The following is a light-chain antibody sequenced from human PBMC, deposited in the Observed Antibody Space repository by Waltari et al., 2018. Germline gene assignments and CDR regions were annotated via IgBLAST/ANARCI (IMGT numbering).Light chain of an antibody. Sequence: QRVTISCSGGSADIGSKTINWDQQRPGTAPKLLMYGDDQRPSGVPDRFSASKSGNSGPLAIGGLRSEDEGDYYCAAWIDSLNGVAFGGGTKLTVL. V-gene: IGLV1-44*01. CDR3: AAWIDSLNGVA. CDR2: GDD. CDR1: SADIGSKT. J-gene: IGLJ2*01.